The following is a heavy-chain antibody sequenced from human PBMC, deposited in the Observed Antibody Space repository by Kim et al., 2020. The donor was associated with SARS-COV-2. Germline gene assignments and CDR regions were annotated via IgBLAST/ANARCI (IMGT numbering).Heavy chain of an antibody. V-gene: IGHV3-33*06. CDR3: AKELRKYCSGGSCDLEY. Sequence: WGSLRLSCAASRFTFSSYGLHWVRQAPGKGLEWVAVIWYDGSNKYNADSVKGRFPISRDNSKNTLYLQMNNLRAEDTAVYSCAKELRKYCSGGSCDLEYWGQGTLVTVSS. D-gene: IGHD2-15*01. J-gene: IGHJ4*02. CDR2: IWYDGSNK. CDR1: RFTFSSYG.